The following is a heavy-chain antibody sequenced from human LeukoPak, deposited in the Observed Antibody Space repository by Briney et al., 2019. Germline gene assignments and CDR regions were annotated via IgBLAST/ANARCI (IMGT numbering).Heavy chain of an antibody. CDR2: IYYTGST. Sequence: SETLSLTCTVSGGSISSSSYYWGWIRQPPGKGLEWIGSIYYTGSTYYNPSLKSQVTVSVDTSKNQFSLKLRFATAADTAVYYCAILPATDTYYYDNSGYYRPGVHWGQGTLVTVSS. CDR3: AILPATDTYYYDNSGYYRPGVH. D-gene: IGHD3-22*01. J-gene: IGHJ4*02. V-gene: IGHV4-39*07. CDR1: GGSISSSSYY.